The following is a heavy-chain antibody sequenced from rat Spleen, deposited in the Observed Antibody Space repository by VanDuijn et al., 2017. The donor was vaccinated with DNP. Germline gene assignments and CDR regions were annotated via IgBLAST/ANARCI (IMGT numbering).Heavy chain of an antibody. J-gene: IGHJ2*01. Sequence: EVQLVESGGGLVQPGRSLKLSCAASGFTFSKYGMAWVRQAPKKGLEWVAAISPSGSRPYSPDSVKGRFTISRDTAKSSLYLQMNSLWSEDTATYYCTRGSSLPGYLDYWGQGVLVTVSS. D-gene: IGHD1-4*01. CDR2: ISPSGSRP. CDR1: GFTFSKYG. CDR3: TRGSSLPGYLDY. V-gene: IGHV5-27*01.